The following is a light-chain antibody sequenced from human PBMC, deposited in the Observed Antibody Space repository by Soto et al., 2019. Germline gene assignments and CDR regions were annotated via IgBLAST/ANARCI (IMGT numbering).Light chain of an antibody. CDR2: GAS. CDR3: QQYSNSPPLT. V-gene: IGKV3-20*01. J-gene: IGKJ4*01. Sequence: IVFTHSLGTLSLSPCERATLSFSASQSVSSNYLAWYQQKPGQAPGLLIHGASSRATGIPDRFSGSGSGTDFTLTISRLEPEDFAVYCCQQYSNSPPLTFGGGTKVDIK. CDR1: QSVSSNY.